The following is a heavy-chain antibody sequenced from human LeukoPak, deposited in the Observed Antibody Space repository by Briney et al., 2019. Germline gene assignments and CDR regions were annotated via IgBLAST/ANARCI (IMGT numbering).Heavy chain of an antibody. D-gene: IGHD6-13*01. Sequence: PGRSLRLSCAASGFTFSSYDMHWVRQATGKGLEWVSAIGTAGDTYYPGSVKGRFTISRENAKNSLYLQMNSLRAGDTAVYYCARGYSSSWEFDYWGQGTLVTVSS. CDR3: ARGYSSSWEFDY. CDR2: IGTAGDT. V-gene: IGHV3-13*01. J-gene: IGHJ4*02. CDR1: GFTFSSYD.